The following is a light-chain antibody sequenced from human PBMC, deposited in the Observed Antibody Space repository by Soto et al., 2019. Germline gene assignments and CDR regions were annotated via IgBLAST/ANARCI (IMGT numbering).Light chain of an antibody. Sequence: QSALTQPASVSESPGQSITISCTGTNNDVGNYKLVSWFQHHLGKAPKLIIYEGTKRPSGVSNRFSASQSGNTASLTISGLQAEDEADYHCYSYAGTSTWVFGGGTKLTVL. CDR3: YSYAGTSTWV. CDR2: EGT. CDR1: NNDVGNYKL. J-gene: IGLJ3*02. V-gene: IGLV2-23*01.